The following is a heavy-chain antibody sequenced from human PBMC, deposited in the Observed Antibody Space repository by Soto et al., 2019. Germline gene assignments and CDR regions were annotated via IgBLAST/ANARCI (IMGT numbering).Heavy chain of an antibody. V-gene: IGHV3-23*01. D-gene: IGHD6-13*01. J-gene: IGHJ6*03. CDR2: ISGSGGST. Sequence: GGSLRLSCAASGFTFSSYAMSWVRQAPGKGLEWVSAISGSGGSTYYADSVKGRFTISRDNSKNTLYLQMNSLRAEDTAVYYCAKADGIAAAVPYYYYMDVWGKGTTVTVSS. CDR3: AKADGIAAAVPYYYYMDV. CDR1: GFTFSSYA.